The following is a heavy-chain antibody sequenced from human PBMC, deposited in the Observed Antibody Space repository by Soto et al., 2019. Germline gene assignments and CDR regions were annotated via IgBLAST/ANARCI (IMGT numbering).Heavy chain of an antibody. CDR1: VYTFASFG. D-gene: IGHD2-15*01. J-gene: IGHJ4*02. V-gene: IGHV1-18*04. CDR3: ARDLLRETWQTNYLDS. CDR2: ISSYNDDK. Sequence: XSVKVSCKTTVYTFASFGVSWVRQAPGHGLEWVGWISSYNDDKKYAQKFQGRVTITKDTSTNTAYMELRSLTSDDTGVYYCARDLLRETWQTNYLDSWGQGTPVTVSS.